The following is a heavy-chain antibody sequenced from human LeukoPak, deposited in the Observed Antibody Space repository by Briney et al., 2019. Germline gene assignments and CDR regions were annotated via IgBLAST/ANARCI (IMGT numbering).Heavy chain of an antibody. J-gene: IGHJ3*02. CDR2: MNPNSGNT. CDR1: GYTFTSYD. D-gene: IGHD5-12*01. Sequence: ASVKVSCTASGYTFTSYDINWVRQAPGQGLEWMGWMNPNSGNTGYAQKFQGRVTMTRNTSISTAYMELSSLRSEDTAVYYCARESGDDAFDIWGQGTMVTVSS. CDR3: ARESGDDAFDI. V-gene: IGHV1-8*01.